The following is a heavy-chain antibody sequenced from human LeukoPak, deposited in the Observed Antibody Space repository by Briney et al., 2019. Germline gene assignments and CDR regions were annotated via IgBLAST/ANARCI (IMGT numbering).Heavy chain of an antibody. Sequence: PSETLSLTCTVSGGSISSYYWSWIRQPPGKGLEWIGYIYYSGSTNYNPPLKSRVTISVDTSKNQFSLKLSSVTAADSAVYYCASYQSWRFDYWGQGTLVTVSS. CDR1: GGSISSYY. CDR3: ASYQSWRFDY. J-gene: IGHJ4*02. CDR2: IYYSGST. D-gene: IGHD3-10*01. V-gene: IGHV4-59*01.